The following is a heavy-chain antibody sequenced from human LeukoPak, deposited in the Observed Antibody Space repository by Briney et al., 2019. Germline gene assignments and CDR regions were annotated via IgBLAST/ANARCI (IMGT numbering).Heavy chain of an antibody. Sequence: SETLSLTCTVSGGSVSSDNYYWSWIRQPPGKGLEWIGYIYYSGSTNYNPSLKSRVTISVDTSKNQFSLKLSSVTAADTAVYYCAKSYNGYESKPDYWGQGTLVTVSS. J-gene: IGHJ4*02. CDR2: IYYSGST. D-gene: IGHD5-12*01. CDR3: AKSYNGYESKPDY. V-gene: IGHV4-61*01. CDR1: GGSVSSDNYY.